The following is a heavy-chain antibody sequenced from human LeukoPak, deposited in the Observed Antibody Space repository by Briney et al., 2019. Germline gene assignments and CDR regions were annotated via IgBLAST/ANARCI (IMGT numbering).Heavy chain of an antibody. D-gene: IGHD5-18*01. V-gene: IGHV4-39*07. CDR1: GGSISSSSYY. J-gene: IGHJ4*02. Sequence: PSETLSLTCNVSGGSISSSSYYWGWIRQPPGKGLEWIGSIYYSGSTYYNPSLKSRVTISVDTSKNQFSLKLSSVTAADTAVYYCARNGGYSYGPRPFVYWGQGTLVTVSS. CDR2: IYYSGST. CDR3: ARNGGYSYGPRPFVY.